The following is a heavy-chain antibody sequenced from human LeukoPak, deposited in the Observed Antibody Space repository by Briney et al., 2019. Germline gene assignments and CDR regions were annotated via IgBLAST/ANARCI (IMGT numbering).Heavy chain of an antibody. CDR1: GFTFSHYG. J-gene: IGHJ6*03. Sequence: PGGSLRLSCATSGFTFSHYGMHWVRQAPGKGLEWVAALLYDGNTKHYADSVKGRFTISRDISKNTFYLQMNSLTAEDTAVYYCARDHRPEIQYYYMDVWGKGTTVAVSS. CDR2: LLYDGNTK. V-gene: IGHV3-33*01. D-gene: IGHD1-14*01. CDR3: ARDHRPEIQYYYMDV.